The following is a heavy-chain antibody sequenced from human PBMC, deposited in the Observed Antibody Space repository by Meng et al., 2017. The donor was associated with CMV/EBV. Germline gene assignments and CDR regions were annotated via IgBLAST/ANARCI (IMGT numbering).Heavy chain of an antibody. CDR3: ASNSITIFGVVTNTNYYYYGMDV. J-gene: IGHJ6*02. CDR1: GYTFTGYY. V-gene: IGHV1-69*02. D-gene: IGHD3-3*01. Sequence: SVKVSCKASGYTFTGYYMHWVRQAPGQGLEWMGRIIPILGIANYAQKFQGRVTITADKSTSTAYMELSSLRSEDTAVYYCASNSITIFGVVTNTNYYYYGMDVWGQGTTVTVSS. CDR2: IIPILGIA.